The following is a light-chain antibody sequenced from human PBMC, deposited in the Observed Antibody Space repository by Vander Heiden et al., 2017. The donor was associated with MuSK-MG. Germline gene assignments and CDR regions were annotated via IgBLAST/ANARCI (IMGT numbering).Light chain of an antibody. Sequence: SSDLTQPPSVSVSPGQTATITCSGDKLVANYASWYQQKPGQSPVLVIYEDVKRPSGIPERFSGSSSGNTASLTITGTQSMDEADYFCQTWDSTTVVLGGGTHLTVL. CDR2: EDV. CDR1: KLVANY. J-gene: IGLJ7*01. CDR3: QTWDSTTVV. V-gene: IGLV3-1*01.